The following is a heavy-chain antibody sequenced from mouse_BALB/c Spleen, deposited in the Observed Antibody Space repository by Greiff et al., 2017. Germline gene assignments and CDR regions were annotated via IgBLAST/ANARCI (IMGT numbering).Heavy chain of an antibody. CDR2: IDPANGNT. CDR3: ARGSSYYFDY. J-gene: IGHJ2*01. V-gene: IGHV14-3*02. CDR1: GFNFNDTY. Sequence: VQLQQSGAELVKPGASVKLSCTASGFNFNDTYMHWVKQRPEQGLEWIGRIDPANGNTKYDPKFQGKATITADTSSNTAYLQLSSLTSEDTAVYYWARGSSYYFDYWGQGTTRTVSA.